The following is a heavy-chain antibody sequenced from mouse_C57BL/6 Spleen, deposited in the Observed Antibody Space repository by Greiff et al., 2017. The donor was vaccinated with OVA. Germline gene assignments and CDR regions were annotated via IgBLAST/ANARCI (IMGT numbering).Heavy chain of an antibody. CDR2: ISSGGDYI. Sequence: EVQGVESGEGLVKPGGSLKLSCAASGFTFSSYAMSWVRQTPEKRLEWVAYISSGGDYIYYADTVKGRFTISRENARNTLYLQMSSLKSEDTAMYYCTRDDGYYFDYWGQGTTLTVSS. J-gene: IGHJ2*01. D-gene: IGHD2-3*01. CDR3: TRDDGYYFDY. V-gene: IGHV5-9-1*02. CDR1: GFTFSSYA.